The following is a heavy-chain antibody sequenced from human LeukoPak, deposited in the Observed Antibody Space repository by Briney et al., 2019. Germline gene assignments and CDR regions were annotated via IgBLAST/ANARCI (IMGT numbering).Heavy chain of an antibody. J-gene: IGHJ6*03. D-gene: IGHD3-10*01. CDR2: INPNSGGT. Sequence: GASVKVSCKASGYTFTGYYMHWVRQAPGQGLEWMGWINPNSGGTNYAQKFQGRVTMTRDTSISTAYMELSRLRSDDTAVYYCARAFTNYGSGTQVYNYYYYMDVWGKGTTVTVSS. CDR3: ARAFTNYGSGTQVYNYYYYMDV. V-gene: IGHV1-2*02. CDR1: GYTFTGYY.